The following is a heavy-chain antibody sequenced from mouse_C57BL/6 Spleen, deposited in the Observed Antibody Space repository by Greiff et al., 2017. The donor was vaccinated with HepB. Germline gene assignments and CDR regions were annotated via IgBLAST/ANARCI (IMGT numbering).Heavy chain of an antibody. CDR1: GYTFTSYW. D-gene: IGHD1-1*01. V-gene: IGHV1-64*01. Sequence: QVQLQQPGAELVKPGASVKLSCKASGYTFTSYWMHWVQQRPGQVLEWIGMIHPNSGSTNYNEKFKSKATLTVDKSSSTAYMQLRSLTSEDSAVYYCAREILREGYAMDYWGQGTSVTVSS. J-gene: IGHJ4*01. CDR2: IHPNSGST. CDR3: AREILREGYAMDY.